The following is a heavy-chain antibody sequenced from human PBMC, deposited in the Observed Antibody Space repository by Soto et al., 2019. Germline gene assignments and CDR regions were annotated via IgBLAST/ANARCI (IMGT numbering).Heavy chain of an antibody. Sequence: PGGSLRLSCAASGSTFSSYGMHWVRQAPGKGLEWVAVISYDGSNKYYADSVKGRFTISRENSKNTLYLQMKSLRAEDTAVYYCANGTRPLGNAYLYLFWGQGTMVTVYS. CDR3: ANGTRPLGNAYLYLF. CDR2: ISYDGSNK. J-gene: IGHJ4*02. V-gene: IGHV3-30*18. D-gene: IGHD1-1*01. CDR1: GSTFSSYG.